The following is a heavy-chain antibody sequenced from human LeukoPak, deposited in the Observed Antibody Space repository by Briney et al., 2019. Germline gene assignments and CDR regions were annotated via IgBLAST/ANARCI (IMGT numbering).Heavy chain of an antibody. CDR3: ARFLSGSFGKPCFDV. Sequence: PSDTLALNCTVSGGSIASSSYYWAWIRQPPGKGLEWIGSIYYSGSPHSNLSLQSRLTIFVDTPKNQFSLNLNSVTPPDTAVLFCARFLSGSFGKPCFDVWGQGILVTISS. J-gene: IGHJ4*02. CDR1: GGSIASSSYY. V-gene: IGHV4-39*01. CDR2: IYYSGSP. D-gene: IGHD1-26*01.